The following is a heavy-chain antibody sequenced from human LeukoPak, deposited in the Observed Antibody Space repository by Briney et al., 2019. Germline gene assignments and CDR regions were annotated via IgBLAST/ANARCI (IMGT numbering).Heavy chain of an antibody. V-gene: IGHV4-34*01. J-gene: IGHJ4*02. CDR1: GGSFSGYY. CDR3: ARVDGYNTEFDY. D-gene: IGHD5-24*01. Sequence: SETLSLTCAVYGGSFSGYYWSWIRKPPGKGLEWIGEINHSGSTNYNPSLKSRVTISVDTSKNQFSLKLGSVTAADTAVYYCARVDGYNTEFDYWGQGTLVTVSS. CDR2: INHSGST.